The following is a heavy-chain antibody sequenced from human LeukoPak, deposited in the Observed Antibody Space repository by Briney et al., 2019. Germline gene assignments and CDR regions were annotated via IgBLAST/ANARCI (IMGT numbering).Heavy chain of an antibody. J-gene: IGHJ5*02. CDR1: GYSFTSYW. D-gene: IGHD3-10*01. V-gene: IGHV5-51*01. CDR2: IYPGDSDT. Sequence: GESLKISCKGSGYSFTSYWIGWVRQMPGKGLEWMGIIYPGDSDTRYSPSFQGQVTISADKSISTAYLQWSSLKASDTAMYYCARQGYYYGSGGHWFDPWAREPWSPSPQ. CDR3: ARQGYYYGSGGHWFDP.